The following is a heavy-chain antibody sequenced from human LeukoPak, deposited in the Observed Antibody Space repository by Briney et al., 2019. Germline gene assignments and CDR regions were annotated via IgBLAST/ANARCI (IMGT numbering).Heavy chain of an antibody. CDR1: GFTFSSYA. J-gene: IGHJ4*02. CDR3: AKDIIVVVPAAISY. Sequence: GGSLRLSCAASGFTFSSYAMSWVRQAPGKGLEWVSAISGSGGSTYYADSVKGRFTISRDNSKNTLYLQMNGLRAEDTAVYYCAKDIIVVVPAAISYWGQGTLVTVSS. V-gene: IGHV3-23*01. CDR2: ISGSGGST. D-gene: IGHD2-2*02.